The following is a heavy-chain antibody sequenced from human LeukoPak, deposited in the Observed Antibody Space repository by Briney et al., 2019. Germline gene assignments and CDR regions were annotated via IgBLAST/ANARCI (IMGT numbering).Heavy chain of an antibody. CDR2: IYSGGST. Sequence: SGGSLRLSCAASGFTVSSNYMSWVRQAPGKGLEWVSVIYSGGSTYYVDSVKGRFTISRDNSKNTLYLQLNSLRAEDTAVYYCAREQLVYRGAFDIWGQGTMVTVSS. V-gene: IGHV3-66*01. J-gene: IGHJ3*02. CDR3: AREQLVYRGAFDI. D-gene: IGHD2-8*01. CDR1: GFTVSSNY.